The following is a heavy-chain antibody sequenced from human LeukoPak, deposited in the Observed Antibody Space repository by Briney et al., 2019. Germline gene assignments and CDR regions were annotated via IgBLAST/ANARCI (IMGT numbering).Heavy chain of an antibody. J-gene: IGHJ4*02. CDR3: ARDPEGFGATYFDY. CDR2: ISRSASNI. D-gene: IGHD3-16*01. Sequence: GGSLRLFCVASGFSFSSYNMIWVRQAPGKGLEWVSSISRSASNIYYADSVKGRFTISRDNAKNSFYLQMNSLRAEDTAVFYCARDPEGFGATYFDYWGQGTLVTVSS. V-gene: IGHV3-21*01. CDR1: GFSFSSYN.